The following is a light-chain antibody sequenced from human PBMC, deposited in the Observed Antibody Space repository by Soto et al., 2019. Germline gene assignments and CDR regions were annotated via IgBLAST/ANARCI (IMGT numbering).Light chain of an antibody. Sequence: QPVLTQSPSASASLGASVKLTCTLSSGYSTYAIAWHQQQSEKGPRFLMKINYDGTHSKGDGFFDRFSGSSSGAERHLTISSLQSDDEADYYCQSLGTGIQVFGGGTKVTVL. CDR3: QSLGTGIQV. CDR2: INYDGTH. CDR1: SGYSTYA. J-gene: IGLJ3*02. V-gene: IGLV4-69*01.